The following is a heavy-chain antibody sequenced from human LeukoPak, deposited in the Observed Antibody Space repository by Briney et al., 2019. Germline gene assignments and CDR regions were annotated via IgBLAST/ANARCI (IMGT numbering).Heavy chain of an antibody. J-gene: IGHJ4*02. CDR1: GASISSYF. D-gene: IGHD3-10*01. CDR2: IYTSVTT. V-gene: IGHV4-4*09. CDR3: ARRSYSGYYLDY. Sequence: SETLSLTCPVSGASISSYFWTWIRQPPGKGLEWIGYIYTSVTTKYNPSLKSRVTISVGTSKNQFSLKLSSATAADTAVYYCARRSYSGYYLDYWGQGILVTVSS.